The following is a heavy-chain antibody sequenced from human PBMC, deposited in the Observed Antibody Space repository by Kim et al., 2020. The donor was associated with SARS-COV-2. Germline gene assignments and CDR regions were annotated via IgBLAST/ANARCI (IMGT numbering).Heavy chain of an antibody. CDR2: ISYDGSNK. Sequence: GGSLRLSCAASGFPFSSYAMHWVRQAPGKGLEWVAVISYDGSNKYYADSVKGRFTISRDNSKNTLYLQMHSLRAEDTAIYYCARERDDAGYYYGLGHAGGPDYWGQGTLVTVSS. J-gene: IGHJ4*02. V-gene: IGHV3-30*04. CDR1: GFPFSSYA. CDR3: ARERDDAGYYYGLGHAGGPDY. D-gene: IGHD3-10*01.